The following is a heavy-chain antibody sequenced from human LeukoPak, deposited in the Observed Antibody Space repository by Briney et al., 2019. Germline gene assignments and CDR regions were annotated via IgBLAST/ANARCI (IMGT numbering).Heavy chain of an antibody. CDR2: ISYDGSNK. CDR3: ARVLVRGVIKLGYYYGMDV. V-gene: IGHV3-30-3*01. Sequence: GGSLRLSCAASGFTFSSYAMHWVRQAPGKGLEWVAVISYDGSNKYYADSVKGRFTISRDNSKNSLYLQMSSLRAEDTAVYYCARVLVRGVIKLGYYYGMDVWGQGTTVTVSS. J-gene: IGHJ6*02. CDR1: GFTFSSYA. D-gene: IGHD3-10*01.